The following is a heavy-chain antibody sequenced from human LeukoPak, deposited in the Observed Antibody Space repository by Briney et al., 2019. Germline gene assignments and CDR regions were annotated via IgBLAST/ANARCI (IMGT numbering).Heavy chain of an antibody. CDR3: ARAAAGTAFAFDI. CDR1: GGSISSGGYS. Sequence: PSETLSLTCTVSGGSISSGGYSWSWIRQPPGKGLEWIGYIYHSGSTYYNPSLKSRVTISVDRSKNQFSLKLSSVTAADTAVYYCARAAAGTAFAFDIWGQGTMVTVSS. V-gene: IGHV4-30-2*01. CDR2: IYHSGST. D-gene: IGHD6-13*01. J-gene: IGHJ3*02.